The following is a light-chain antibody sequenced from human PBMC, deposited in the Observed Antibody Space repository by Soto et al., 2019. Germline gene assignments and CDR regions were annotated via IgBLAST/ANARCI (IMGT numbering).Light chain of an antibody. CDR3: TSPTPGSLYI. J-gene: IGLJ1*01. CDR2: MVS. CDR1: SSDVGNYNY. Sequence: QSALTQPASVSGSPGQSITISCTGTSSDVGNYNYVSWYQQYPGRVPKLLIYMVSNRPSGVSNRFSGSKSGNTASLTISGLQAEDEADYFCTSPTPGSLYIFGTSTKVTVL. V-gene: IGLV2-14*01.